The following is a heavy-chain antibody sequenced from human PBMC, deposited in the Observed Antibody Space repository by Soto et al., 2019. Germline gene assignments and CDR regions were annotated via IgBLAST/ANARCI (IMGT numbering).Heavy chain of an antibody. D-gene: IGHD3-16*01. CDR2: IIPIFETP. V-gene: IGHV1-69*01. CDR3: TRSIGSGGVMGGFDY. J-gene: IGHJ4*02. CDR1: GGTFKMYA. Sequence: QVQLVQSGAEVRKPGSAVRVSCKASGGTFKMYAMNWVRQAPGQGLEWMAGIIPIFETPRYAQKFQGRVTITVEESTTTAYMELRGLRSEDTATYYCTRSIGSGGVMGGFDYWGQGTLVTVAS.